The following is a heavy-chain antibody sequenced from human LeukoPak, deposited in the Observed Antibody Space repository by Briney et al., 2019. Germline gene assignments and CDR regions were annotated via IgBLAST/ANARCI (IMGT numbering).Heavy chain of an antibody. V-gene: IGHV4-59*01. D-gene: IGHD2-15*01. CDR1: GGSISSYY. J-gene: IGHJ5*02. CDR3: AREGADCSGGSCYVWFDP. Sequence: SETLSLTCTVSGGSISSYYWSWIRQPPGKGLEWIAYIDYRGSTTYNPSLKSRVTISVDTSRNQFSLKLSSVTAADTAVYYCAREGADCSGGSCYVWFDPWGQGTLVTVSS. CDR2: IDYRGST.